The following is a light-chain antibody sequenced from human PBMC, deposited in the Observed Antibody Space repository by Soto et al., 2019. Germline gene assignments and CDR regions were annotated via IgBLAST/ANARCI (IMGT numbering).Light chain of an antibody. CDR1: QSVSSSY. V-gene: IGKV3-20*01. J-gene: IGKJ1*01. CDR2: GAS. Sequence: EIVLTQSPGTLSLSPGERATLSCRASQSVSSSYLAWYQQKPGQAPRLLIYGASSRATGIPDRFSGSGSGTDFTLTISRLDHEDFAVYYCQQYGSSPRTFGQGTKVDIK. CDR3: QQYGSSPRT.